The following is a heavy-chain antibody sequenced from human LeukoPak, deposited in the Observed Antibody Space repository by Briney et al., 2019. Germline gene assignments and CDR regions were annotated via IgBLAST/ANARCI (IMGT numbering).Heavy chain of an antibody. Sequence: PSETLSLTCIVSDGSISSTTYKWGWIRQSPAKGLEWIGSIYYSGSTDYNPSLKTRVTMSVDTSKNQFSLKLSSVTAADTAVYYCARWQHGDYDLGYWGQGTLVTVSS. J-gene: IGHJ4*02. CDR1: DGSISSTTYK. CDR2: IYYSGST. CDR3: ARWQHGDYDLGY. V-gene: IGHV4-39*01. D-gene: IGHD2-21*01.